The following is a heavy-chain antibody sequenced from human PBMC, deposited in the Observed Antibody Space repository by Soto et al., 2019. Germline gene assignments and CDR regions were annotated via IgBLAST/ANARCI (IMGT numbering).Heavy chain of an antibody. Sequence: ASVKVSCKASGYTFTSYGISWVRQAPGQGLEWMGWISAYNGNTNYAQKLQGGVTMTTDTSTSTAYMELRSLRSDDTAVYYCAREGLAQWPEFVCLLYYHYGMDVWGQGTTVTVSS. CDR2: ISAYNGNT. V-gene: IGHV1-18*04. CDR1: GYTFTSYG. D-gene: IGHD3-9*01. CDR3: AREGLAQWPEFVCLLYYHYGMDV. J-gene: IGHJ6*02.